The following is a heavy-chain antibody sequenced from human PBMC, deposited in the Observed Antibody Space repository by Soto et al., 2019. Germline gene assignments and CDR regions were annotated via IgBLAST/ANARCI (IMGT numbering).Heavy chain of an antibody. J-gene: IGHJ6*02. Sequence: PSETLSLTCTVSGGSISSYYWSWIRQPPGKGLEWIGYIYYSGSTNYNPSLKSRVTISVDTSKNQFSLKLSSVTAADTAVYYCARGGITVVREVSYYYGMDVWGQGTTVTVSS. D-gene: IGHD3-10*01. V-gene: IGHV4-59*01. CDR1: GGSISSYY. CDR3: ARGGITVVREVSYYYGMDV. CDR2: IYYSGST.